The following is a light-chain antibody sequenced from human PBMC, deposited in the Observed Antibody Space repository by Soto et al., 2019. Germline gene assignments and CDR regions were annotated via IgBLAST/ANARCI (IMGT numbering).Light chain of an antibody. CDR1: EDIIKY. J-gene: IGKJ4*01. Sequence: DIQMTQSPSSLSASVGDTVTITCQASEDIIKYLNWYQQKPGKPPRLLIYDISTLEVGVPARFSGSGSGTDFTFTITSLQPEDIATYFCQQYSNVPLTFGGGTKVEIK. CDR2: DIS. CDR3: QQYSNVPLT. V-gene: IGKV1-33*01.